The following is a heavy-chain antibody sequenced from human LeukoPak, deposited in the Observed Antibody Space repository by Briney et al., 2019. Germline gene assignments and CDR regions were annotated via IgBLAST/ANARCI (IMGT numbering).Heavy chain of an antibody. CDR3: ARDRAVPHYYYGMDV. D-gene: IGHD6-19*01. CDR1: GGSISSYY. J-gene: IGHJ6*02. CDR2: IYTSGTS. Sequence: SETLSLTCTVSGGSISSYYWSWIRQPAGKGLEWIGRIYTSGTSNYSPSLKSRVTMSLDLSKNQLSLKLNSVTAADTAVYYCARDRAVPHYYYGMDVWGQGTTVTVSS. V-gene: IGHV4-4*07.